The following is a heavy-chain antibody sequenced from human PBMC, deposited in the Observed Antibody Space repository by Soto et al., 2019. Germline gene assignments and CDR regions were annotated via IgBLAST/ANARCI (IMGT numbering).Heavy chain of an antibody. CDR2: INSGGYT. CDR3: ASGSEYLHVVY. J-gene: IGHJ4*02. Sequence: EVQLVESGGDLVQPGGSLRLSCAASGFTVSSNYMNWVRKAPGKGLEWVSVINSGGYTSYADSVKGRFTISRDNSKNTVYLQMNSLRAEDTAMYYCASGSEYLHVVYWGQGTLVTVSS. V-gene: IGHV3-66*01. CDR1: GFTVSSNY. D-gene: IGHD3-9*01.